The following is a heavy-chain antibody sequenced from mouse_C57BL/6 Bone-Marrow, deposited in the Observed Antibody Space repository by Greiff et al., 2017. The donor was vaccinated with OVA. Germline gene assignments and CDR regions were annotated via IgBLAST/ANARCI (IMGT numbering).Heavy chain of an antibody. J-gene: IGHJ2*01. CDR1: GFNIKDDY. D-gene: IGHD1-1*01. CDR2: IDPENGDT. Sequence: VQLQQSGAELVRPGASVKLSCTASGFNIKDDYMHWVKQRPEQGLEWIGWIDPENGDTEYASKFQGKATITADTSSNTAYLQLSSLTSEDTAVYYCTTRIDYYGSSPFFDYWGQGTTLTVSS. CDR3: TTRIDYYGSSPFFDY. V-gene: IGHV14-4*01.